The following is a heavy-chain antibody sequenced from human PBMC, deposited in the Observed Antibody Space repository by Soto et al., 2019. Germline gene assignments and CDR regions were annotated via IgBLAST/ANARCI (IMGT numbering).Heavy chain of an antibody. J-gene: IGHJ4*02. CDR3: ARVTKVAARLGGGVLFFDY. V-gene: IGHV3-7*05. Sequence: PGGSLRLSCAASGFTVSSYWMSWVRQAPGKGLEWVANIKQDGSEKYYVDSVKGRFTISRDNAKNSLYLQMNSLRAEDTAVYYCARVTKVAARLGGGVLFFDYWGQGTLVTVSS. D-gene: IGHD2-15*01. CDR2: IKQDGSEK. CDR1: GFTVSSYW.